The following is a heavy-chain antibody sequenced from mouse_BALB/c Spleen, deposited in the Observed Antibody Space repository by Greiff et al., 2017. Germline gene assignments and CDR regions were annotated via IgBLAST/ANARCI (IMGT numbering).Heavy chain of an antibody. V-gene: IGHV5-15*02. D-gene: IGHD1-1*01. CDR1: GFTFSDYG. J-gene: IGHJ1*01. Sequence: EVQLVESGGGLVQPGGSRKLSCAASGFTFSDYGMAWVRQAPGKGPEWVAFISNLAYSIYYADTVTGRFTISRENAKNTLYLEMSSLRSEDTAMYYCARDRSSHWYFDVWGAGTTVTVSS. CDR3: ARDRSSHWYFDV. CDR2: ISNLAYSI.